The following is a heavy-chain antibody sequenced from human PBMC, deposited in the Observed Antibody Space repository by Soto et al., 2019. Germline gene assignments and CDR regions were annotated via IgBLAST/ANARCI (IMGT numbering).Heavy chain of an antibody. D-gene: IGHD3-9*01. V-gene: IGHV3-23*01. CDR3: TRSSRSFDGFIEPFAAHFGN. J-gene: IGHJ4*02. Sequence: PGGSLRLSCAASGFTFSSYAMSWVRQAPGKGLEWGSSISGSGGSTYYADSVKGRFTISRDNSKNSLYLQRNSLRAEGTAVYYCTRSSRSFDGFIEPFAAHFGNCGQGTLVTVSS. CDR2: ISGSGGST. CDR1: GFTFSSYA.